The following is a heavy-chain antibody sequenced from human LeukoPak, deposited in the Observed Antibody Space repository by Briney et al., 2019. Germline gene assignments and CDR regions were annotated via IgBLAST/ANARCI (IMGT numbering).Heavy chain of an antibody. CDR1: GFTFSSYS. D-gene: IGHD6-13*01. Sequence: GGSLRLSCAASGFTFSSYSMTWVRQAPGKGLEWVSSISSSSSYIYYADSVKGRFTISRDNAKNSLYLQMNSLRAEDTAVYYCARGAKEQQLTPFDYWGQGTLVTVSS. J-gene: IGHJ4*02. V-gene: IGHV3-21*01. CDR2: ISSSSSYI. CDR3: ARGAKEQQLTPFDY.